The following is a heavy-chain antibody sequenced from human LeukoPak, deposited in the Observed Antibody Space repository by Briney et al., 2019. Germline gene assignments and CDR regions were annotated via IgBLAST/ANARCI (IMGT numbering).Heavy chain of an antibody. V-gene: IGHV4-59*08. D-gene: IGHD3-10*01. CDR1: VGSISSYY. CDR3: ARTRGRNWFDP. CDR2: IYYSGST. J-gene: IGHJ5*02. Sequence: SETLSLTCTVSVGSISSYYWSWIRHPPGKGLERIGYIYYSGSTNYNPSLKSRVTISADTSKNQFSLNLTSVTAADTAVYYCARTRGRNWFDPWGQGTLVTVSS.